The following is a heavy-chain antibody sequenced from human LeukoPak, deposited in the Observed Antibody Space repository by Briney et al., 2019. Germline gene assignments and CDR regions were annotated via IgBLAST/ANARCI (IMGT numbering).Heavy chain of an antibody. CDR3: ARDNPLYSSGWYSPGDY. J-gene: IGHJ4*02. Sequence: ASVKVSCKTSGYTFTSYYMHWVRQAPGQGLEWMGIINPSGGSTSYAQKFQGRVTMTRDTSTSTVYMELSSLRSEDTAVYYCARDNPLYSSGWYSPGDYWGQGTLVTVSS. CDR1: GYTFTSYY. CDR2: INPSGGST. D-gene: IGHD6-19*01. V-gene: IGHV1-46*01.